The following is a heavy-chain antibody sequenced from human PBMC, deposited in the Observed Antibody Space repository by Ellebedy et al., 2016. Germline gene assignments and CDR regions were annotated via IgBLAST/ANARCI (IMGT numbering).Heavy chain of an antibody. CDR2: IYYSGST. CDR1: GDSISSYY. J-gene: IGHJ4*02. Sequence: SETLSLTCTVSGDSISSYYWSWNRQPPGKGLEWIGYIYYSGSTNYNPSLKSRVTISVDTSKNQFSLKLSSVTAADTAVYYCARVPFFRPIAVAGTNAGEYYFDYWGQGTLVTVSS. CDR3: ARVPFFRPIAVAGTNAGEYYFDY. V-gene: IGHV4-59*01. D-gene: IGHD6-19*01.